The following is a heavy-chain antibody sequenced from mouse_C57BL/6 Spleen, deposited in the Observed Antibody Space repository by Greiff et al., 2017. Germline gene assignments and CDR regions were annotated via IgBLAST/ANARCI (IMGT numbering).Heavy chain of an antibody. V-gene: IGHV1-69*01. Sequence: QVQLQQSGAELVMPGASVKLSCKASGYTFTSYWMHWVKQRPGQGLEWIGEIDPSDSYTNYNQKFTGKSTLTVDKSSRTAYMQISSLTSEDSAVYYCARAAVVATDYAMDYWGQGTSVTVSS. CDR3: ARAAVVATDYAMDY. J-gene: IGHJ4*01. CDR1: GYTFTSYW. CDR2: IDPSDSYT. D-gene: IGHD1-1*01.